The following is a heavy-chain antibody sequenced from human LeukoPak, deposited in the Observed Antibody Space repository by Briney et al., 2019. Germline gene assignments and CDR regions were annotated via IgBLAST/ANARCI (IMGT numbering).Heavy chain of an antibody. CDR1: GYSFTSYW. Sequence: PGESLKISCKGSGYSFTSYWIGWVRQMPGKGLEWMGIIYPGDSDTRYSPSFQGQVTISADKSISTAYLQWSSLKASDTAMYYCVRLADTYYDSSGLDYWGQGTLVTVSS. D-gene: IGHD3-22*01. CDR3: VRLADTYYDSSGLDY. V-gene: IGHV5-51*01. J-gene: IGHJ4*02. CDR2: IYPGDSDT.